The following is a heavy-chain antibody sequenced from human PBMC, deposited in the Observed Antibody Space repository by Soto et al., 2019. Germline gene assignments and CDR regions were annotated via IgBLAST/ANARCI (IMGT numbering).Heavy chain of an antibody. CDR1: GFTVSNSY. Sequence: GGSLRLSCAASGFTVSNSYMSWVRQAPGKGLEWVSVIYSGGSTYYADSVKGRFAISRDSSKNTLYLQMNSLRAEDTAVYYCARGFQSSFGYWGQGTLVTVSS. CDR2: IYSGGST. CDR3: ARGFQSSFGY. V-gene: IGHV3-53*01. D-gene: IGHD2-21*01. J-gene: IGHJ4*02.